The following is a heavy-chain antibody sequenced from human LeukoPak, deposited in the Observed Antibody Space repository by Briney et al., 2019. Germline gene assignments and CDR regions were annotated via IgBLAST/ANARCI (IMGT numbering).Heavy chain of an antibody. V-gene: IGHV1-24*01. D-gene: IGHD6-13*01. CDR1: GYTFTGYY. CDR2: FDPEDGET. J-gene: IGHJ6*03. CDR3: ARGYSSSWHHYYYYMDV. Sequence: VASVKVSCKASGYTFTGYYMHWVRQAPGQGLEWMGGFDPEDGETIYAQKFQGRVTMTEDTSTDTAYMELSSLRSEDTAVYYCARGYSSSWHHYYYYMDVWGKGTTVTVSS.